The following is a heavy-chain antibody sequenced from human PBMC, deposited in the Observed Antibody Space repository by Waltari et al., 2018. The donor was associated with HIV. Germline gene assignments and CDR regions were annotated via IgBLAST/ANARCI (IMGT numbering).Heavy chain of an antibody. D-gene: IGHD5-18*01. V-gene: IGHV1-18*01. J-gene: IGHJ4*02. CDR3: ARDPIHWKRGYSYYYFDY. Sequence: QVQLVQSGAEVKKPGASVKVSCKASGYTFTSYGISWVRQAPGQGLEWMGWISAYNGNTNYAQKLQGRVTMTTDTSTSTAYMELRSLRSDDTAVYYCARDPIHWKRGYSYYYFDYWGQGTLVTVSS. CDR2: ISAYNGNT. CDR1: GYTFTSYG.